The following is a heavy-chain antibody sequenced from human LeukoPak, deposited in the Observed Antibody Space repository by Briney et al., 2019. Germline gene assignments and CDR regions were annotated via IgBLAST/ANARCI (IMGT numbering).Heavy chain of an antibody. V-gene: IGHV3-7*01. CDR3: ARFGYVAAVDV. Sequence: GGSLRLSCAASGFSFSAYWMTWVRQAPGTGLEWVANINPAGSETYYVDPVKGRFSISRDNAKNLVYLQMDSLRAEDTAVYHCARFGYVAAVDVWGQGTPVTVTS. D-gene: IGHD2-15*01. J-gene: IGHJ4*02. CDR2: INPAGSET. CDR1: GFSFSAYW.